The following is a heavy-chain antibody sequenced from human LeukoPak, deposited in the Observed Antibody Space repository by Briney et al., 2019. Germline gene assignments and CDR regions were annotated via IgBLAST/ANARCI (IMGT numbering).Heavy chain of an antibody. CDR2: VYYSGST. V-gene: IGHV4-61*01. CDR1: GGSVRSDSYY. J-gene: IGHJ3*01. Sequence: SETLSLTCTVSGGSVRSDSYYWSWIRQPPGKGLEWIGYVYYSGSTNYNPSLKSRVTISVDTSKNQFSLKLRSVTAADTAVYYCVREAATDYYDSSGYYRQTEVFDAWGQGTMVTVSS. D-gene: IGHD3-22*01. CDR3: VREAATDYYDSSGYYRQTEVFDA.